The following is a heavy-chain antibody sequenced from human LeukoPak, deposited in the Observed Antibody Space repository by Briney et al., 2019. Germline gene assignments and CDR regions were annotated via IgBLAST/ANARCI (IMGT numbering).Heavy chain of an antibody. D-gene: IGHD3-10*01. CDR2: ISSGSDYI. CDR3: ARGGWFIVDY. CDR1: GFTFGSYS. V-gene: IGHV3-21*01. Sequence: PGGSLRLSCAASGFTFGSYSIIWVRQSPAKGLEWVSSISSGSDYIHYADSVKGRFTISRDNSKNTLYLQMNSLRAEDTAVYYCARGGWFIVDYWGQGTLVTVSS. J-gene: IGHJ4*02.